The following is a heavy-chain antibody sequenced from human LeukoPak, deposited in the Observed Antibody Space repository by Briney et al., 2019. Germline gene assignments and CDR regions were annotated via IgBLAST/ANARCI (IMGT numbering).Heavy chain of an antibody. CDR2: INWDGTGT. Sequence: GGSLRLSCAASGFAFDDYTMHWVRHPPGRGLEWVSLINWDGTGTHYADSVMGRFTIFRDNSKNSLYLQTNSLRTEDTALYYCAKAVRSSSSWFDYWGLGTLVTVSS. D-gene: IGHD6-13*01. CDR1: GFAFDDYT. J-gene: IGHJ4*02. V-gene: IGHV3-43*01. CDR3: AKAVRSSSSWFDY.